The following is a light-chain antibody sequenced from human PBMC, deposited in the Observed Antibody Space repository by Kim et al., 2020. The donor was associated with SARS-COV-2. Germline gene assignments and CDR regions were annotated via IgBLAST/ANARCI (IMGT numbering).Light chain of an antibody. CDR1: QSVRSH. V-gene: IGKV3-11*01. CDR3: QQRITSPIA. J-gene: IGKJ5*01. CDR2: DGS. Sequence: LSPGASATLSCRASQSVRSHFAWYRQRPGQAPRLFMYDGSTSATGIPASFSGSGSGTDFTLPISTLEPEDSEAYYCQQRITSPIAFGQGTRLEIK.